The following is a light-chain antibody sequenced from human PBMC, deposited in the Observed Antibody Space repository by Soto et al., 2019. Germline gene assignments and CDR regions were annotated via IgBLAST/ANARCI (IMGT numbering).Light chain of an antibody. J-gene: IGKJ1*01. CDR1: QGISSY. CDR2: AAS. Sequence: AIRMTQSPSSFSASTGDRVTITCRASQGISSYLAWYQQKPGKAPKLPIYAASTLQSGVPSRFSGSGSGTDFTLTISCLQSEDFATYYCQQYYSYLRTFGQGTKVEIK. CDR3: QQYYSYLRT. V-gene: IGKV1-8*01.